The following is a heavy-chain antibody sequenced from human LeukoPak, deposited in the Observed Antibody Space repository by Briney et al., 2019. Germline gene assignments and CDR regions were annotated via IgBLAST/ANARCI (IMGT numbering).Heavy chain of an antibody. CDR2: IIPIFGTA. CDR1: GGTFISYA. V-gene: IGHV1-69*05. CDR3: ARSRNDLNFDY. J-gene: IGHJ4*02. Sequence: SVKVSCKASGGTFISYAISWVRQAPGQGLEWMGGIIPIFGTANYAQKFQGRVTITTGESTSTAYMELSSLRSEDTAVYYCARSRNDLNFDYWGQGSLVTVSS. D-gene: IGHD1-1*01.